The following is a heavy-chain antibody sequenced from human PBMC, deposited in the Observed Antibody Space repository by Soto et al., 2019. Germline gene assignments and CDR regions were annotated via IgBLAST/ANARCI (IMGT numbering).Heavy chain of an antibody. V-gene: IGHV4-39*01. D-gene: IGHD6-13*01. J-gene: IGHJ5*02. CDR1: GGSISTASYY. CDR3: ARLMMDRSWYFDWFDP. CDR2: INYSGTT. Sequence: PSETLSLTCTVSGGSISTASYYWGWIRQPPGKGLEWIAGINYSGTTYYSPSLKSRVAVSIDTSKDQFSLKVNSVTAADTALYFCARLMMDRSWYFDWFDPWGQGTLVT.